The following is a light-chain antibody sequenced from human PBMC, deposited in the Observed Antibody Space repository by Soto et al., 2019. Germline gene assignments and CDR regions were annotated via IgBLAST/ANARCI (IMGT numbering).Light chain of an antibody. J-gene: IGLJ2*01. CDR1: RSDVGGYNY. CDR3: TSFAGNNDFV. CDR2: EVA. V-gene: IGLV2-8*01. Sequence: QSALTQPPSASGSPGQSVTISCTGTRSDVGGYNYVSWYQQHPGKAPKLIIYEVAKRPSGVPDRFSGSKSGNTASLTVSGLQAEDEGDYYCTSFAGNNDFVFGGRTQLTVL.